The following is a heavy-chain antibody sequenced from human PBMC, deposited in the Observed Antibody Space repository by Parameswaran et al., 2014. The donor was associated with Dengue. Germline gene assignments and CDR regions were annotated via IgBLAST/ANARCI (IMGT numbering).Heavy chain of an antibody. D-gene: IGHD6-19*01. CDR2: INAGNGNT. CDR3: ARSWIAVAGTGTGTWLR. Sequence: WVRQAPGQRLEWMGWINAGNGNTKYSQKFQGRVTITRDTSASTAYMELSSLRSEDTAVYYCARSWIAVAGTGTGTWLRWGQGTLVTVSS. J-gene: IGHJ4*02. V-gene: IGHV1-3*01.